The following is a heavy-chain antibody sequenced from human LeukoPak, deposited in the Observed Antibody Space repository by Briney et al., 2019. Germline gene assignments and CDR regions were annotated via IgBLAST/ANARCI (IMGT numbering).Heavy chain of an antibody. CDR1: CGSFSGYY. Sequence: PSETLSLTCAVYCGSFSGYYWSWIRQPPGKGLECSGEINHSGSTNYNPSLKSRVTISVDTSKNQFSLKLSSVTAADTAVYYCASLVPAAMDVDYWGQGTLVSVSS. J-gene: IGHJ4*02. CDR2: INHSGST. D-gene: IGHD2-2*01. V-gene: IGHV4-34*01. CDR3: ASLVPAAMDVDY.